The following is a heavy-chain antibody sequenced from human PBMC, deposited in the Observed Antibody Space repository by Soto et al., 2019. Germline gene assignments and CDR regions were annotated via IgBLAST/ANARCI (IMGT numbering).Heavy chain of an antibody. CDR2: IYYSGST. V-gene: IGHV4-31*03. J-gene: IGHJ4*02. D-gene: IGHD4-17*01. CDR3: ARSSESTVTNFDY. CDR1: GGSISSGGYY. Sequence: QVQLQESGPGLVKPSQTLSLTCTVSGGSISSGGYYWSWIRQHPGMGLEWIGYIYYSGSTYYNPSLQRRVTISVDKSKNQCSQKLISVTAADTAVYYCARSSESTVTNFDYWGQGTLVTVSS.